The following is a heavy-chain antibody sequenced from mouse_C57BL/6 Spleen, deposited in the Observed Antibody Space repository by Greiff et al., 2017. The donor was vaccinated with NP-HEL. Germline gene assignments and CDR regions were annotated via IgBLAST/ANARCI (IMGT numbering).Heavy chain of an antibody. V-gene: IGHV5-6*02. CDR2: ISSGGSYT. CDR1: GFTFSSYG. CDR3: ARDYYGSSPSDY. Sequence: DVKLVESGGDLVKPGGSLKLSCAASGFTFSSYGMSWVRQTPDKRLEWVATISSGGSYTYYPDSVKGRFTISRDNAKNTLYLQMSSLKSEDTAMYYWARDYYGSSPSDYWGQGTTLTVSS. D-gene: IGHD1-1*01. J-gene: IGHJ2*01.